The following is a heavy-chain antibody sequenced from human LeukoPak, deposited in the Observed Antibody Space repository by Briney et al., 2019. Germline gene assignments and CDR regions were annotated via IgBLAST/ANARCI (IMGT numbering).Heavy chain of an antibody. D-gene: IGHD6-13*01. Sequence: SETLSLTCTVSGGSISSYYWSWIRQPPGKGLEGIGYIYYSGSTNYNPSLKSRVTISVDTSKNQFSLKLSSVTAADTAVYYRARRKAAAGTGPNWFDPWGQGTLVTVSS. CDR3: ARRKAAAGTGPNWFDP. V-gene: IGHV4-59*08. CDR2: IYYSGST. J-gene: IGHJ5*02. CDR1: GGSISSYY.